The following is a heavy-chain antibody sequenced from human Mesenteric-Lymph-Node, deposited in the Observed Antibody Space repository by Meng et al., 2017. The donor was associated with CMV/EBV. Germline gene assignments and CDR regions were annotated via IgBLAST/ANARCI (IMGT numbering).Heavy chain of an antibody. D-gene: IGHD2-2*01. CDR2: VHFTGNT. Sequence: GSLRLSCTVSGGSIAGYYWSWLRQTPGKGLEWIAYVHFTGNTNYSPSLKGRVTVSADTSKRQFSLHLNSVTAADTAVYYCARSGTYCSNTACYAFDSWGQGTLVTVSS. CDR3: ARSGTYCSNTACYAFDS. V-gene: IGHV4-59*01. J-gene: IGHJ4*02. CDR1: GGSIAGYY.